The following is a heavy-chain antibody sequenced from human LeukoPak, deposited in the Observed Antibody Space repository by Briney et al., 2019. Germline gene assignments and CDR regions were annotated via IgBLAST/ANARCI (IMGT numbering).Heavy chain of an antibody. CDR2: IYHSGST. CDR1: GGSISSSNW. Sequence: SGTLSLTCAVSGGSISSSNWWSWVRQPPGKGLEWIGEIYHSGSTNYNPSLKSRVTISVDKSKNQFSLKLSSVTAADTAVYYCARGRRYYGSGSTFYFDYWGQGTLVTVSS. CDR3: ARGRRYYGSGSTFYFDY. J-gene: IGHJ4*02. D-gene: IGHD3-10*01. V-gene: IGHV4-4*02.